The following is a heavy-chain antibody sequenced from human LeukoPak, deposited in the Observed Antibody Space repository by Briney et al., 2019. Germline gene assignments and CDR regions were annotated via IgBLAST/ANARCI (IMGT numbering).Heavy chain of an antibody. CDR3: ARAVTTWLYFDY. D-gene: IGHD4-17*01. Sequence: SETLSLTCTVSGGSISSGGYYWGWIRQPPGKGLEWIGSIYYSGSTYYNLSLKSRVTISVDTSKNQFSLKLSSVTAADTAVYYCARAVTTWLYFDYWGQGTLVTVSS. V-gene: IGHV4-39*07. CDR1: GGSISSGGYY. CDR2: IYYSGST. J-gene: IGHJ4*02.